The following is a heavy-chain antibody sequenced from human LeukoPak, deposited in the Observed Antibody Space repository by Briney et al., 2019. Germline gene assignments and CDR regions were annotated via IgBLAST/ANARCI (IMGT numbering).Heavy chain of an antibody. CDR2: IYYSGST. CDR1: GGSISSSSYY. Sequence: PSETLSLTCTVSGGSISSSSYYWGWIRQPPGKGLECIGSIYYSGSTYYNPSLKSRVTISVDTSKNQFSLKLSSVTAADTAVYYCARHPLYGGDGAFDIWGQGTMVTVSS. D-gene: IGHD3-16*01. CDR3: ARHPLYGGDGAFDI. V-gene: IGHV4-39*01. J-gene: IGHJ3*02.